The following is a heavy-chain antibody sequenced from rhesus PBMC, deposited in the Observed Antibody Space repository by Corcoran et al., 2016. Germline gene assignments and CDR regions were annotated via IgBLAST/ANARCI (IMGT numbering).Heavy chain of an antibody. V-gene: IGHV4S2*01. Sequence: QVQLQESGPGLVKPSETLPLTCAVSGASISSNYWSWIRQAPGKGLEWIGRIYDRGGRTDYNPSLKSRVAISMDTSKNQFSLKLNSVTAADTAIYYCATSYRDWGQGLLVTVSS. CDR2: IYDRGGRT. CDR3: ATSYRD. J-gene: IGHJ4*01. D-gene: IGHD4-29*01. CDR1: GASISSNY.